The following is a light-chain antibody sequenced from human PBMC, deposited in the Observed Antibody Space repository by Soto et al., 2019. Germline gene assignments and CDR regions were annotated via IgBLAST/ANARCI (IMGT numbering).Light chain of an antibody. CDR1: QSISSW. CDR3: QQYNTYST. CDR2: AAS. Sequence: DIQMTQSPSILSASVGDRVTITCRASQSISSWLAWYQQKPGKAPKRLIYAASSLHSGVPSRFSGSASGTEFTLAISGLQPEDFATYYCQQYNTYSTFGQGTRLEI. J-gene: IGKJ5*01. V-gene: IGKV1-5*01.